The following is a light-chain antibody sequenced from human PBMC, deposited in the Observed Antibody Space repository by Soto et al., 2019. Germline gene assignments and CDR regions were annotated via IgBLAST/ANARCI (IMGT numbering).Light chain of an antibody. J-gene: IGKJ5*01. CDR3: QRYGSS. V-gene: IGKV3-20*01. CDR2: GAS. Sequence: EIVLTQSPGTLSLSPGERATLSCRASQSVSSSYLAWYQQKPGQAPRLLIYGASSRATGIPDRFSGSGSGTDFTLTIRRLEPEDFAVYYCQRYGSSFGQGTRLENK. CDR1: QSVSSSY.